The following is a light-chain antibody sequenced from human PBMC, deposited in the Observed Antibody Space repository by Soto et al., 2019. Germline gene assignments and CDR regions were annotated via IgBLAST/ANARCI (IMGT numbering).Light chain of an antibody. CDR2: AVS. CDR3: QQSYRTPYT. J-gene: IGKJ2*01. CDR1: QSISKY. V-gene: IGKV1-39*01. Sequence: DIQMTQSPSSLSASVGDRVTITCRASQSISKYLNWYQQKPGKAPSLLMYAVSSLQGGVPPRFSGSASGINFSLTIAGLQREDFATYHCQQSYRTPYTFGQGTKLEIK.